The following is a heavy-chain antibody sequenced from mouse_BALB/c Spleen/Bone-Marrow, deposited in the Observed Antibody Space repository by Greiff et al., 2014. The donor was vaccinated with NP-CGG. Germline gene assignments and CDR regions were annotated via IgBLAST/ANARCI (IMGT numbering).Heavy chain of an antibody. CDR2: IYPGDGDT. V-gene: IGHV1-87*01. J-gene: IGHJ2*01. D-gene: IGHD2-12*01. CDR1: GYTFTSYW. CDR3: ARRRREYYFDY. Sequence: VQLQQSGAELARPGASVELSCKASGYTFTSYWMQWVKQRPGQGLEWIGAIYPGDGDTRYTQKFKGKATLTADKSSSTAYMQLSSLASEDSAVYYCARRRREYYFDYWGQGTTLTVSS.